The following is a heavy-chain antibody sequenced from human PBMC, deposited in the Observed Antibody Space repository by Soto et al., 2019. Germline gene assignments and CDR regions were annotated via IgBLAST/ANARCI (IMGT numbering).Heavy chain of an antibody. CDR3: ARDISPQYCSSTSCKPEYYYYYGMDV. Sequence: LSLTCTVSGGSISSGDYYWSWIRQPPGKGLEWIGYIYYSGSTYYSPSLKSRVTISVDTSKNQFSLKLSSVTAADTAVYYCARDISPQYCSSTSCKPEYYYYYGMDVWGQGTTVTVSS. CDR2: IYYSGST. V-gene: IGHV4-30-4*01. D-gene: IGHD2-2*01. CDR1: GGSISSGDYY. J-gene: IGHJ6*02.